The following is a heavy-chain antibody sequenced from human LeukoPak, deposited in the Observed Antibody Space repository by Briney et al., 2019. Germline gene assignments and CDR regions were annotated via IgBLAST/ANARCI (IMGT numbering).Heavy chain of an antibody. D-gene: IGHD1-26*01. CDR2: INPNSGGT. CDR3: ASFDSGSYSPKADY. J-gene: IGHJ4*02. V-gene: IGHV1-2*02. Sequence: ASVKVSCKASGYTFTGYYMHWVRPAPGQGLEWMGWINPNSGGTNYAQKFQGRVTMTRDTSIRTANMELSRLRSDDTAVYYCASFDSGSYSPKADYWGQGTMVTVSS. CDR1: GYTFTGYY.